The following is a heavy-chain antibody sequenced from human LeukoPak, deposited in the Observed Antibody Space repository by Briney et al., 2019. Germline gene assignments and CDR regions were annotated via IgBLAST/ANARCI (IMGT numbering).Heavy chain of an antibody. CDR2: IIPVLGTA. D-gene: IGHD3-3*01. CDR3: ARGKGFVGYFVF. J-gene: IGHJ4*02. CDR1: GGTSSSYT. Sequence: ASVKVSCKASGGTSSSYTVSWVRQAPGQGLEWMGRIIPVLGTAEYAPKFQGRVTINADKSTSTTYMELRSLSSEDTAVYFCARGKGFVGYFVFWGQGTLVTASS. V-gene: IGHV1-69*08.